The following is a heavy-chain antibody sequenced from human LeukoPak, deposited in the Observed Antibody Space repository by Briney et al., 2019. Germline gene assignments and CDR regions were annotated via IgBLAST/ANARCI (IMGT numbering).Heavy chain of an antibody. CDR2: IYSGGST. Sequence: GGSLRLSCAASGFTVSSNYMSWVRQAPGKGLEWVSVIYSGGSTYYADSVKGRFTISRDNSKNTLYLQMNSLRAGDTAVYYCARVGDGYNFDYWGQGTLVTVSS. J-gene: IGHJ4*02. CDR1: GFTVSSNY. CDR3: ARVGDGYNFDY. D-gene: IGHD5-24*01. V-gene: IGHV3-66*01.